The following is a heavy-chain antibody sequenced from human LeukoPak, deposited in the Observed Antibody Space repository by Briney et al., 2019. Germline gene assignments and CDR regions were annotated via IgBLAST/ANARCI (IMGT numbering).Heavy chain of an antibody. CDR1: RWILRRFA. J-gene: IGHJ4*02. V-gene: IGHV3-64D*09. D-gene: IGHD1/OR15-1a*01. Sequence: GGSLRLSRLCTRWILRRFAWHGLRQAPGKGLEYVSAISRNGGNTYYADSVKGRFTISRDNSQNTLYLEMSSLRTEDTAVYYCVTAAQGTISTYYWGRGTLVTVSS. CDR2: ISRNGGNT. CDR3: VTAAQGTISTYY.